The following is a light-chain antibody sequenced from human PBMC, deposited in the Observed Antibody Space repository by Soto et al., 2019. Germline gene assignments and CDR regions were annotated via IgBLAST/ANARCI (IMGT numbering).Light chain of an antibody. Sequence: QSVLTQPPSASGTPGQRVSISCSRSSSNIGSNTVNWYQQLPGTAPKLLIHSNDQRPSGVPDRFSGSKSGTSASLAISGLQSEDEADYYCAAWDDSLNGVLFGGGTKLTVL. CDR1: SSNIGSNT. CDR2: SND. V-gene: IGLV1-44*01. J-gene: IGLJ2*01. CDR3: AAWDDSLNGVL.